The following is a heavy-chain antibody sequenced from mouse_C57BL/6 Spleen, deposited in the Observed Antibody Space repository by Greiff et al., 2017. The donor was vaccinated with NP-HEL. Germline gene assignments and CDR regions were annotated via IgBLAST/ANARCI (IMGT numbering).Heavy chain of an antibody. CDR1: EYEFPSHD. CDR2: INSDGGST. CDR3: ARRATVVDWYFDV. J-gene: IGHJ1*03. Sequence: EVKLMESGGGLVQPGESLKISCESNEYEFPSHDMSWVRKTPEKRLELVAAINSDGGSTYYPDTMERRFIISRDNTKKTLYLQMSSLRSEDTALYYCARRATVVDWYFDVWGTGTTVTVSS. D-gene: IGHD1-1*01. V-gene: IGHV5-2*01.